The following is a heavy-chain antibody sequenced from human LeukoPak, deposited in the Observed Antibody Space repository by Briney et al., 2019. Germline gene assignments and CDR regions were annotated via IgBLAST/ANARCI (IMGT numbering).Heavy chain of an antibody. Sequence: GGSLRLSCAASGFTFSSYAMSWVRQAPGKGLEWVSAISGSGGSTYYADSVKGRFTISRDNSKNTLYLQMNSLRAEDTAVYYCARERITMLGGLTFPLFDYWGQGTLVTVSS. J-gene: IGHJ4*02. CDR2: ISGSGGST. CDR3: ARERITMLGGLTFPLFDY. D-gene: IGHD3-10*01. V-gene: IGHV3-23*01. CDR1: GFTFSSYA.